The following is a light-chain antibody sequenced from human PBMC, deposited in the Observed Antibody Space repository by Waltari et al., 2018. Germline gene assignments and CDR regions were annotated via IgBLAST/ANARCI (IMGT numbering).Light chain of an antibody. CDR2: DNN. Sequence: QSVLTQPPSVSAAPGQMVTISCSGSSSNIGNNYVSWYQQLPGTAPRLLIYDNNKRPSGIPDRFSGSKSGTSATLGITGLQTGDEADYYCASYDSDLDDVPFGGGTKLTVL. V-gene: IGLV1-51*02. CDR3: ASYDSDLDDVP. CDR1: SSNIGNNY. J-gene: IGLJ2*01.